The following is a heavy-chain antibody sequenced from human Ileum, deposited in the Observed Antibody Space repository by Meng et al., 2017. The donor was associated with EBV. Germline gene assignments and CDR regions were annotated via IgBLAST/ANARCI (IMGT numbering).Heavy chain of an antibody. J-gene: IGHJ4*02. V-gene: IGHV4-61*01. CDR2: MSYSGST. CDR1: GGSVSSAHSF. Sequence: SGPCLVKPSVTLSLPCTVSGGSVSSAHSFWTWIRQPPGKGLEWIGYMSYSGSTNYSPPLESRVTISVDTSKNQFSLKLSSVTAADTAVYYCAGDPHSGSPHWGQGTLVTVSS. CDR3: AGDPHSGSPH. D-gene: IGHD1-26*01.